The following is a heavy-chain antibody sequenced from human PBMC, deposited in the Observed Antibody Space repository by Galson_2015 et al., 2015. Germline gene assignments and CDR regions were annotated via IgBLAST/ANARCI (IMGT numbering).Heavy chain of an antibody. CDR3: ASVSVLALLGRNVGEEVSY. D-gene: IGHD1-1*01. CDR2: ISSSGSTI. CDR1: GFTFSDYY. V-gene: IGHV3-11*01. Sequence: SLRLSCAASGFTFSDYYMSWIRQAPGKGLEWVSYISSSGSTIYYADSVKGRFTISRDNAKNSLYLQMNSLRAEDTAVYYCASVSVLALLGRNVGEEVSYWGQGTLVTVSS. J-gene: IGHJ4*02.